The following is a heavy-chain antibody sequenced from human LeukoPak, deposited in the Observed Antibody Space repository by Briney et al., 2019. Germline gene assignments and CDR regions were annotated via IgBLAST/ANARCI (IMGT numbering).Heavy chain of an antibody. CDR2: INHSGST. J-gene: IGHJ4*02. Sequence: SETLSLSCAVYGGSFSGYYWSWIRQPPGKGLEWIGEINHSGSTNYNPSLKSRVTISVDTSKNQFSLKLSSVTAADTAVYYCARALGYCSSTSCYIDYWGQGTLVTVSS. CDR1: GGSFSGYY. D-gene: IGHD2-2*02. V-gene: IGHV4-34*01. CDR3: ARALGYCSSTSCYIDY.